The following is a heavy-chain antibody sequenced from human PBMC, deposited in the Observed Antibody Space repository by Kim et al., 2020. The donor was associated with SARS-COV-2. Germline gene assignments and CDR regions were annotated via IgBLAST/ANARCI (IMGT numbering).Heavy chain of an antibody. Sequence: GGSLRLSCAASGFIFSNYGIHWVRQAPGKGLEWVAVIWYDGTNKYYADSVKGRFTISRDNSKNTLYLQMDSLRAEDTAVYYCARDHCSSTSCHYYYGMDVWGQGTTVTVSS. J-gene: IGHJ6*02. CDR2: IWYDGTNK. V-gene: IGHV3-33*01. CDR3: ARDHCSSTSCHYYYGMDV. D-gene: IGHD2-2*01. CDR1: GFIFSNYG.